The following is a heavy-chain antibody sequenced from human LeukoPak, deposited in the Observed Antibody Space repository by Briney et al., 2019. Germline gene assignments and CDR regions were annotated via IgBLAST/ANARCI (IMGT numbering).Heavy chain of an antibody. Sequence: SETLSLTCTVSGGSITSHYWGWFRQPPGKGLEWIGYIYYSGSTNYNPSLKSRVTISVDTSKNQFSLKLSSVTAADTAVYYCARGRYDTSGYPDDYWGQGTLVTVSS. V-gene: IGHV4-59*08. J-gene: IGHJ4*02. D-gene: IGHD3-22*01. CDR3: ARGRYDTSGYPDDY. CDR1: GGSITSHY. CDR2: IYYSGST.